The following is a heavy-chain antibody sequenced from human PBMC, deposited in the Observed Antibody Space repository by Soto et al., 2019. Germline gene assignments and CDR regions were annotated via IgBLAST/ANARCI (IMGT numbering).Heavy chain of an antibody. CDR1: GFTFSSYS. Sequence: GGSLRLSCAASGFTFSSYSMNWVRQAPGKGLEWVSSISSSSSYIYYADSVKGRFTISRDNAKNSLYLQMNSLRAEDTAVYYCARDMAYDIVATNYGMDVWGQGTTVTVSS. V-gene: IGHV3-21*01. CDR2: ISSSSSYI. D-gene: IGHD5-12*01. J-gene: IGHJ6*02. CDR3: ARDMAYDIVATNYGMDV.